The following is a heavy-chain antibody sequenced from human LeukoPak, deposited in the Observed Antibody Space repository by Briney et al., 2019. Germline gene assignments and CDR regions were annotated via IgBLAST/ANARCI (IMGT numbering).Heavy chain of an antibody. CDR2: IYRGGTT. D-gene: IGHD2-8*01. CDR1: GGSINNDY. J-gene: IGHJ5*02. Sequence: SETLSLTCAVSGGSINNDYWNWIRQPPGQGLEWIGFIYRGGTTNYNPSLKGRVAISVDTSKNQFSLRLSSVTAADTAIYYCAKNANALGDVNWFDPWGQGTLVTVSS. CDR3: AKNANALGDVNWFDP. V-gene: IGHV4-59*01.